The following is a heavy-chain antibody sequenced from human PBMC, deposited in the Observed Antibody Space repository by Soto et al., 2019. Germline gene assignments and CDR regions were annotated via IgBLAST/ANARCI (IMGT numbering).Heavy chain of an antibody. Sequence: QVQLVQSGAEVKKPGSSVKVSCKASGGTFSSYAISWVRQAPGQGLEWTGGIIPIFGTANYAQKFQGRVTITADKSTSTAYMELSSLRSEDTAVYYCALRGRSIAAGPYNWFDPWGQGTLVTVSS. CDR2: IIPIFGTA. V-gene: IGHV1-69*06. CDR3: ALRGRSIAAGPYNWFDP. J-gene: IGHJ5*02. D-gene: IGHD6-6*01. CDR1: GGTFSSYA.